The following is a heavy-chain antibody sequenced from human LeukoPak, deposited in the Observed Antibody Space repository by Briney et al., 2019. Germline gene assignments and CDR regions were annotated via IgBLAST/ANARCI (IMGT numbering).Heavy chain of an antibody. J-gene: IGHJ4*02. CDR3: AKDAYASSWYSDY. CDR2: ISGSGGRT. CDR1: GFTFSNYG. V-gene: IGHV3-23*01. D-gene: IGHD3-22*01. Sequence: PGGSLRLSCAASGFTFSNYGISWVRQAPGKGLEWVSTISGSGGRTHYADSVKGRFTISRDNSKNTLYLQMHSLRAEETAVYYCAKDAYASSWYSDYWGQGTLVTVSS.